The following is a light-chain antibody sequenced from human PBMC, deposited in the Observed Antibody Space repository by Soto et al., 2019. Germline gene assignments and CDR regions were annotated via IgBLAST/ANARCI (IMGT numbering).Light chain of an antibody. Sequence: DIQMPQSPTPLSASLGDRFTITCRASQSIGDSLAWYQQKPWKAPDLLISDVSSLERGVPSRFSGSGSGTEFTLTISSMQPDDFATFYCQQYKGYSRTFGQGTKV. V-gene: IGKV1-5*01. J-gene: IGKJ1*01. CDR3: QQYKGYSRT. CDR1: QSIGDS. CDR2: DVS.